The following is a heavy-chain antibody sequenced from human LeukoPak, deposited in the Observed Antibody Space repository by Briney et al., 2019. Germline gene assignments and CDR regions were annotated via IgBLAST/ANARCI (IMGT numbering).Heavy chain of an antibody. CDR2: ISYDGSNK. Sequence: GGSLRLSCAASGFTFSSYAMHWVRQAPGKGLEWVAVISYDGSNKYYADSVKGRFTISRDNSKNTLYLQMNSLRAEDTAVYYCAKGIIARRRYYFDYWGQGTLVTVSS. CDR1: GFTFSSYA. CDR3: AKGIIARRRYYFDY. J-gene: IGHJ4*02. V-gene: IGHV3-30-3*01. D-gene: IGHD1-20*01.